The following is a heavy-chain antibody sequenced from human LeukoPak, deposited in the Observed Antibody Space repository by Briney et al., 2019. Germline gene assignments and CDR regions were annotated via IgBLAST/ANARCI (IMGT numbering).Heavy chain of an antibody. D-gene: IGHD6-19*01. V-gene: IGHV3-7*01. CDR2: IKQDGSEK. Sequence: GGSLRLSCAASGFTFNNYYMTWVRQAPGKGLELVANIKQDGSEKNYVDSVKGRFTISRDNAKNSLYLQMNSLRAEDTAVYYCARDSGWYPVDYWGRGTLVTVSS. CDR3: ARDSGWYPVDY. CDR1: GFTFNNYY. J-gene: IGHJ4*02.